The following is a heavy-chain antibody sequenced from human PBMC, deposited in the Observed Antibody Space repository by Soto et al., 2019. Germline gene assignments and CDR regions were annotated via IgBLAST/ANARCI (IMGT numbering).Heavy chain of an antibody. CDR3: ARNYCSGGSCYLDYYYYMDV. CDR1: GYTFTSYD. V-gene: IGHV1-8*01. Sequence: GASVKVSCKASGYTFTSYDINWVRHATGQGLEWMGWMNPNSGNTGYAQKFQGRVTMTRNTSISTAYMELSSLRSEDTAVYYCARNYCSGGSCYLDYYYYMDVWGKGTTVTVSS. J-gene: IGHJ6*03. CDR2: MNPNSGNT. D-gene: IGHD2-15*01.